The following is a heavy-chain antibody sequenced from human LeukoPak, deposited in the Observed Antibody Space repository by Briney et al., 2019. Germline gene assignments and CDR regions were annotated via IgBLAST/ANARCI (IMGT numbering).Heavy chain of an antibody. J-gene: IGHJ4*02. D-gene: IGHD3-10*01. CDR3: ARHTSGSDSGNDY. CDR1: GYTFTGYY. Sequence: ASVKVSCKASGYTFTGYYMHWVRQTPGQGLEWMGWINPNSGGTNYAQKFQGWVTMTRDTSISTAYMDLSRLTSDDTAVYYCARHTSGSDSGNDYWGQGTLVTVSS. V-gene: IGHV1-2*04. CDR2: INPNSGGT.